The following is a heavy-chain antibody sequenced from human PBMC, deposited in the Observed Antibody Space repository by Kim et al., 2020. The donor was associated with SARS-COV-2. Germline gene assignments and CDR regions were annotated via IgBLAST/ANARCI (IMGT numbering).Heavy chain of an antibody. D-gene: IGHD6-13*01. J-gene: IGHJ4*02. CDR3: AKDRIAARGYIDY. Sequence: YVDSVKGRFTISRDNSKNMVYLQMDSLRVEDTAVYYCAKDRIAARGYIDYWGQGTLVTVSS. V-gene: IGHV3-23*01.